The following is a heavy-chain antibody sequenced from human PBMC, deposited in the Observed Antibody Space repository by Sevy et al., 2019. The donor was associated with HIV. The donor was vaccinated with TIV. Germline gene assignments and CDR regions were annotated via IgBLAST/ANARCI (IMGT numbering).Heavy chain of an antibody. Sequence: GGSLRLSCAASEFTVSSNYMSWVRQAPGKGLEWVSVIYSGGSTYYADSVKGRFTISRDNSQNTVYLQMNSLRAEDTAVYHCAREDIVLGEGNYYGMDVWGQGTTVTVSS. CDR1: EFTVSSNY. V-gene: IGHV3-53*01. CDR2: IYSGGST. J-gene: IGHJ6*02. CDR3: AREDIVLGEGNYYGMDV. D-gene: IGHD2-15*01.